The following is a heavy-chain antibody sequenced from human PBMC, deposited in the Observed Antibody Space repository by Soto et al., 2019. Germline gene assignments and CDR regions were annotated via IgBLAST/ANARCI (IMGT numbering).Heavy chain of an antibody. CDR1: GFSFTSYY. V-gene: IGHV1-46*01. J-gene: IGHJ4*02. Sequence: ASVKVSCKASGFSFTSYYMHWVRQAPEHGLEWMGIISPSGDSATYAQSLQGRVTMTRDMSTSTVYMELSGPTSEDTAVYYCVRAAFDQHFDYWGQGTPVTVSS. D-gene: IGHD2-2*01. CDR3: VRAAFDQHFDY. CDR2: ISPSGDSA.